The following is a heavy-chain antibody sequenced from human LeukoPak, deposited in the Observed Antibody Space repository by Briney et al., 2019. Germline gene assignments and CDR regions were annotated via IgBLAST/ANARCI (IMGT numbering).Heavy chain of an antibody. V-gene: IGHV4-38-2*01. CDR3: ARHGFWSGYNYVLDY. CDR2: IYHSGST. J-gene: IGHJ4*02. D-gene: IGHD3-3*01. CDR1: GYSISSGFY. Sequence: SETLSLTCAVSGYSISSGFYWGWIRQPPGKGLEWIGTIYHSGSTYYNPSLKSRVTISVDTSKNQFSLKLSSVTAAGTAVYYCARHGFWSGYNYVLDYWGQGTLVTVSS.